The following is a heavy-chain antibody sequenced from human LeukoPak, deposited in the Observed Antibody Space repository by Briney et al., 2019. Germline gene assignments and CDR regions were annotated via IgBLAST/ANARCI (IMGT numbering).Heavy chain of an antibody. D-gene: IGHD1-26*01. CDR3: ARATGELLHAFDI. J-gene: IGHJ3*02. CDR2: IIPIFGTA. CDR1: GYTFTSYY. Sequence: EASVKVSCKASGYTFTSYYMHWVRQAPGQGLEWMGGIIPIFGTANYAQKFQGRVTITTDESTSTAYMELSSLRSEDTAVYYCARATGELLHAFDIWGQGTMVTVSS. V-gene: IGHV1-69*05.